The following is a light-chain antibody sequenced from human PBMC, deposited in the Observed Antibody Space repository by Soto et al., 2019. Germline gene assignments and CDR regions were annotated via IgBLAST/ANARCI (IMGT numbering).Light chain of an antibody. CDR3: SSRTTSNPYV. CDR2: EVS. Sequence: QSVLTQPASVSGSPGQSITISCTGTSSDIGAYNSVSWYQQHPGKAPKLMIYEVSNRPSGVSNRFSASKSGNTASLTISGLQAEDEADYYCSSRTTSNPYVFGPGTKVTVL. CDR1: SSDIGAYNS. J-gene: IGLJ1*01. V-gene: IGLV2-14*01.